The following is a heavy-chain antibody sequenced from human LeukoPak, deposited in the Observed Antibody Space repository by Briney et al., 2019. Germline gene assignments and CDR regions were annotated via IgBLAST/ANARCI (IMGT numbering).Heavy chain of an antibody. D-gene: IGHD3-10*01. V-gene: IGHV3-33*01. CDR1: GFTFNNYG. CDR2: IWFDGSYT. J-gene: IGHJ4*02. CDR3: ARGLYYGSGSPIDY. Sequence: GGSLRLSCAASGFTFNNYGVHWVRQAPGKGLEWVAVIWFDGSYTYYADSVKGRFTISRDNSKNTLYLQMNCLRAEDTAVYYCARGLYYGSGSPIDYWGQGTLVTVSS.